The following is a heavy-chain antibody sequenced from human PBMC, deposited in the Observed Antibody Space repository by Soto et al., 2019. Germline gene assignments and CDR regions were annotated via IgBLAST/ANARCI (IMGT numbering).Heavy chain of an antibody. Sequence: QLQLQESGPGLVKPSETLSLTCTVSGGSISSSSYYWGWIRQPPGKGLEWIGSIYYSGSTYYNPSLKSRVTISVDTSNNQFSLKLSSVTAADTAVYYCARLRYFDWALDYWGQGTLVTISS. V-gene: IGHV4-39*01. CDR2: IYYSGST. CDR1: GGSISSSSYY. CDR3: ARLRYFDWALDY. J-gene: IGHJ4*02. D-gene: IGHD3-9*01.